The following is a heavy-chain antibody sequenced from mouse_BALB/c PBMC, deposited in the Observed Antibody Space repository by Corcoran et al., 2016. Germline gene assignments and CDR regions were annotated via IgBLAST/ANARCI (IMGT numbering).Heavy chain of an antibody. J-gene: IGHJ3*01. CDR3: ARSGTAAY. CDR1: AFNFKDTK. CDR2: IDPANGNT. Sequence: EDQLQQSGAVLVKPGASDNLSYTAAAFNFKDTKKPCVKQRPELGLSWLGRIDPANGNTKYDPKFKGKATITENTSSNTAYLQLSSLTSEDTAVYYCARSGTAAYWGQGTLVTVSA. D-gene: IGHD3-3*01. V-gene: IGHV14-3*02.